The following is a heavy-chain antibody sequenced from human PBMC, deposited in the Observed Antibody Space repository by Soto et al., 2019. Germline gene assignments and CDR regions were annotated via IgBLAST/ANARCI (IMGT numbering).Heavy chain of an antibody. Sequence: EVQLVESGGGLIQPGGSLRLSFAASGFTVSSNYMSWVRQAPGKGLEWVSVIYSGGSTYYADSVKGRFTISRDNSKNTLYLQMNSLRAEDTAVYYCARDRVESGYPEYFQFWGQGTLVTVSS. J-gene: IGHJ1*01. V-gene: IGHV3-53*01. D-gene: IGHD3-22*01. CDR1: GFTVSSNY. CDR3: ARDRVESGYPEYFQF. CDR2: IYSGGST.